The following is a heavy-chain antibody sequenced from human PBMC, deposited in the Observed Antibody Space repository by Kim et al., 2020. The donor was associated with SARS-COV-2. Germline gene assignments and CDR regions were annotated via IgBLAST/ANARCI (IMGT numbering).Heavy chain of an antibody. D-gene: IGHD6-6*01. CDR3: ARDPNIAALAPFDF. CDR1: GFTFSSYA. CDR2: MSYDGYNR. J-gene: IGHJ4*02. Sequence: GGSLRLSCAASGFTFSSYAMHWVRRAPGKGLEWVAAMSYDGYNRYSADSVKGRFIISRDNSKKTLFLQMNSLRPEDTAIYYCARDPNIAALAPFDFWGQGTLVTVSS. V-gene: IGHV3-30-3*01.